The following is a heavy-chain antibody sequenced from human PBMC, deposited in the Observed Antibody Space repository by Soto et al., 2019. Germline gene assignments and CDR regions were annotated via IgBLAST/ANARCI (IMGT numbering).Heavy chain of an antibody. D-gene: IGHD3-16*01. CDR2: IVSGSDYT. J-gene: IGHJ4*02. Sequence: GGSLRLSCAASGFTFSDYYMAWIRQAPGKGLEWVSYIVSGSDYTNYADSVKGRFTISRDNAKNSLYLAMTSLRDEDTAVYYCARLRGRSWYLGVYLDYWVLGTLVTVST. CDR1: GFTFSDYY. V-gene: IGHV3-11*06. CDR3: ARLRGRSWYLGVYLDY.